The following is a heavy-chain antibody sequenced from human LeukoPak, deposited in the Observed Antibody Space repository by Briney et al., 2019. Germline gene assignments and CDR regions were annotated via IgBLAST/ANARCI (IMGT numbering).Heavy chain of an antibody. D-gene: IGHD3-10*01. Sequence: SGPTLVNPTQTLTLTCTFSGFSLSTSGVGVGWTRQSPGKALEWLALIYWNDDKRYSPSLKSRLTITKDTSKNQVVLTMTNMDPVDTATYYCAHEGYYYGSGSYYLPSNWFDPWGLGTLVTVSS. J-gene: IGHJ5*02. V-gene: IGHV2-5*01. CDR2: IYWNDDK. CDR1: GFSLSTSGVG. CDR3: AHEGYYYGSGSYYLPSNWFDP.